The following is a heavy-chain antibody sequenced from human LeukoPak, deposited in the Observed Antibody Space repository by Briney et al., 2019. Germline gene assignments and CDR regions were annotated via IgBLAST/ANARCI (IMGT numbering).Heavy chain of an antibody. D-gene: IGHD6-19*01. CDR1: GYTFTSYG. V-gene: IGHV1-18*01. CDR2: ISAYNGNT. Sequence: GASVKVSCNASGYTFTSYGISWVRQAPGQGLEWMGCISAYNGNTNYAQKLQGRVTMTTDTSTSTAYMELRSLRSDDTAVYYCARDKLAVAGNWFDPWGQGTLVTVSS. J-gene: IGHJ5*02. CDR3: ARDKLAVAGNWFDP.